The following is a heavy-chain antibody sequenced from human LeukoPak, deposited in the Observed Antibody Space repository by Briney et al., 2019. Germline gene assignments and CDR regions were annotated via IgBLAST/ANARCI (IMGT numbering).Heavy chain of an antibody. V-gene: IGHV4-61*05. J-gene: IGHJ4*02. Sequence: SETLSLTCTVSGGSISSSSYYWGWIRQPPGKGLEWIGYIYYSGSTNYNPSLKSRVTISVDTSKNQFSLKLSSVTAADTAVYYCARLPYSSGWYYFDYWGQGTLVTVSS. CDR2: IYYSGST. D-gene: IGHD6-19*01. CDR1: GGSISSSSYY. CDR3: ARLPYSSGWYYFDY.